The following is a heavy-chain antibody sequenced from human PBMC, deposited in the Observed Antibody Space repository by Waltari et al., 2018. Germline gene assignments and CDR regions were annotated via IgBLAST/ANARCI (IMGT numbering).Heavy chain of an antibody. Sequence: EVQLVKSGGGLVQPGGSLRLSCAASGFAFSTDWMTWVRQAPGKGLEWVANIKSDGSVKHYVDSVKGRFTISRDNARNSLYLQMNSLRAEDTAVYYCTRDSSPGSQTSGWFDAFDIWGQGARVTVSA. CDR1: GFAFSTDW. V-gene: IGHV3-7*01. J-gene: IGHJ3*02. CDR2: IKSDGSVK. CDR3: TRDSSPGSQTSGWFDAFDI. D-gene: IGHD6-19*01.